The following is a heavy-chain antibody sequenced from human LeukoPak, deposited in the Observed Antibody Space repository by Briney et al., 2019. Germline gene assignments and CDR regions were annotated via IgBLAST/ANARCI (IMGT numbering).Heavy chain of an antibody. D-gene: IGHD3-16*01. CDR1: GGSISSYY. V-gene: IGHV4-4*07. J-gene: IGHJ4*02. CDR2: IYTSGST. Sequence: SETLSLTCTVSGGSISSYYWSWIRQPAGKGLEWIGRIYTSGSTNCNPSLKSRVTMSLDTSKNQFSLRLISVTAADTAMYYCARVGDYALKDWGQGTLVTVSS. CDR3: ARVGDYALKD.